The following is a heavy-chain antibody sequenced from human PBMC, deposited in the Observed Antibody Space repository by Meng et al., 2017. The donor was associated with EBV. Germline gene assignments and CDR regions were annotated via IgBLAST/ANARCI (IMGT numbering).Heavy chain of an antibody. CDR1: GDSISSFYY. D-gene: IGHD6-19*01. CDR3: ARPFPSWQSPRLDPFGA. J-gene: IGHJ5*02. V-gene: IGHV4-39*01. CDR2: VHYTGST. Sequence: QPQLRQLGPGQVKPSETLSLTCTASGDSISSFYYWGWIRQPPGRGLEWIGSVHYTGSTYYSPSLKSRVTVSVDTSKNQFSLRLTSVTAADTAVYYCARPFPSWQSPRLDPFGAWGQGTLVTVSS.